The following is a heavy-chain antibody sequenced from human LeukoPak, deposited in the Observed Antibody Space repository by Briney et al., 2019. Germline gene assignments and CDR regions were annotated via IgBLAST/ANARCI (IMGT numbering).Heavy chain of an antibody. CDR1: GGSISSYY. Sequence: PSETLSLTCTVSGGSISSYYWSWIRQPAGKGLEWIGRIYTSGSTNYNPSLKSRVTMSVDTSRNQFSLKLNSVTAADTAVYYCAKSNGYGLVDIWGQGTMVTVSS. CDR3: AKSNGYGLVDI. D-gene: IGHD3-10*01. V-gene: IGHV4-4*07. CDR2: IYTSGST. J-gene: IGHJ3*02.